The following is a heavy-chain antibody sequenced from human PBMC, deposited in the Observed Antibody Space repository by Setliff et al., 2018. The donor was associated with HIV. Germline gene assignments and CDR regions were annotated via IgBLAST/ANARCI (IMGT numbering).Heavy chain of an antibody. CDR3: ARIVRPSYYYYYSMDV. J-gene: IGHJ6*03. D-gene: IGHD3-10*02. CDR1: GYTFTTYS. V-gene: IGHV1-3*03. Sequence: ASVKVSCKASGYTFTTYSLHWVRQAPGQSLEWMGWINVGNGDTKYSQALQGRITITRDISANKAYMELSSLRSEDTAVYYCARIVRPSYYYYYSMDVWGKGTTVTVSS. CDR2: INVGNGDT.